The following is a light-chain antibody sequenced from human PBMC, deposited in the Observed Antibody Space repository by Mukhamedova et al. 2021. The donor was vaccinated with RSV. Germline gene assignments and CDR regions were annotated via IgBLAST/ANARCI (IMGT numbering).Light chain of an antibody. Sequence: TISCTGTSSDVGGYNYVSWYQQHPGKAPKLMIYDVSNRPSGVSNRFSGSKSGNTASLTSSGLQAEDEADYYCSSYTSSSPYVFGT. CDR2: DVS. CDR1: SSDVGGYNY. V-gene: IGLV2-14*04. CDR3: SSYTSSSPYV. J-gene: IGLJ1*01.